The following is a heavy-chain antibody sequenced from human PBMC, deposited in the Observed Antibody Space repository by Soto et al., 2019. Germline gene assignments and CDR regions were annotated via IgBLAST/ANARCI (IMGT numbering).Heavy chain of an antibody. CDR2: INPNSGGT. J-gene: IGHJ4*02. D-gene: IGHD3-22*01. CDR3: ARVHGRGYANYFDY. V-gene: IGHV1-2*04. Sequence: ASVNVSCKASGYTFTGYYMHWVRQAPGQGLEWMGWINPNSGGTNYAQKFQGWVTMTRDTSISTAYMDLSRLRSDDTAVYYCARVHGRGYANYFDYGGQGTRVTVS. CDR1: GYTFTGYY.